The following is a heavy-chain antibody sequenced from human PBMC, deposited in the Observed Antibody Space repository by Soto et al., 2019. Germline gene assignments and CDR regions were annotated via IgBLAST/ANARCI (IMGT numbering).Heavy chain of an antibody. CDR3: TRGTTPYFDF. CDR2: ISSDGVNE. J-gene: IGHJ4*02. V-gene: IGHV3-30-3*01. CDR1: GFTFSCCG. D-gene: IGHD1-1*01. Sequence: GGSLRLSCVGSGFTFSCCGLHWFRQAPGKGLEWVAGISSDGVNEHYAGSVEGRFTVSRDNSESTLYLQMNSLRTEDTAIYYCTRGTTPYFDFWGQGTQVTVSS.